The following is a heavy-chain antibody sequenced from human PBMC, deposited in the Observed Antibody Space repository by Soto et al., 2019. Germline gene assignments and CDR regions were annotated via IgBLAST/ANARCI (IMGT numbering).Heavy chain of an antibody. CDR1: GAYISGADSY. CDR3: ARQRTSVVTQAYFDV. V-gene: IGHV4-30-4*01. J-gene: IGHJ4*02. D-gene: IGHD2-21*02. Sequence: KTSETLSLTCVVSGAYISGADSYWFWIRKPPGKGLEWIGYIAYSGDTYYNPSLRSRVSMSIDTSKDQFSLKLKSVTAADTALYFCARQRTSVVTQAYFDVWGPGSLVTVSS. CDR2: IAYSGDT.